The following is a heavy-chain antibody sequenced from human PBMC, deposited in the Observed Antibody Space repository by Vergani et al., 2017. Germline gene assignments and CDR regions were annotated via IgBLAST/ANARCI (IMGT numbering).Heavy chain of an antibody. CDR3: ARDERGFFDY. CDR1: GFTFSSYA. CDR2: IYSGGST. V-gene: IGHV3-23*03. J-gene: IGHJ4*02. Sequence: EVQLLESGGGLVQPGGSLRLSCAASGFTFSSYAMSWVRQAPGKGLEWVSVIYSGGSTYYADSVKGRFTISRDNSKNTLYLQMNSLRAEDTAVYYCARDERGFFDYWGQGTLVTVSS.